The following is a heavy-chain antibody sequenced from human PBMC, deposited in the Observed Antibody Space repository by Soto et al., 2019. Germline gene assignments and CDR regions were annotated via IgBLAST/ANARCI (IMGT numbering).Heavy chain of an antibody. J-gene: IGHJ5*02. Sequence: QITLKESGPPLVKPTQTLTLTCNFSGFSLSTKGVGVGWIRQPPGKALEWLGIIYWGDDKRYRRSLNNRLTITKDTSKNQVVLTMTNVDTVDTGTYFCAHLYAESGYDWRYDPWGQGTRVTVSS. CDR2: IYWGDDK. D-gene: IGHD5-12*01. CDR1: GFSLSTKGVG. V-gene: IGHV2-5*02. CDR3: AHLYAESGYDWRYDP.